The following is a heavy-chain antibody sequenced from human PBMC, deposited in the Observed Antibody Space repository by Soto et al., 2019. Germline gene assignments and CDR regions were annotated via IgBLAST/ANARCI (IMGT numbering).Heavy chain of an antibody. D-gene: IGHD3-16*01. V-gene: IGHV3-7*03. Sequence: GGSLRLSCVASGFSFSTYWMSWVRQVPGTGLEWVANIKADGSETHYVDSVRGRFTISRDNAKTSLYLQVNSLRAEDTAVYYCAKGGHIDFCGQGTLVTVSS. J-gene: IGHJ4*02. CDR3: AKGGHIDF. CDR1: GFSFSTYW. CDR2: IKADGSET.